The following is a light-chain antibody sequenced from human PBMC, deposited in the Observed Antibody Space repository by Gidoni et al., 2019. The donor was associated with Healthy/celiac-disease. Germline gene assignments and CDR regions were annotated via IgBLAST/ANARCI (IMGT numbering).Light chain of an antibody. Sequence: DIQLPQSPSSLSASVGDRVTITCRASQSISSYLNWYQQKPGKAPKLLIYAASSLQSGVPSRFSGSGSGTDFTLTISSLQPEDCATYYCQQSYSTPFTFGPGTKVDIK. CDR3: QQSYSTPFT. CDR2: AAS. CDR1: QSISSY. V-gene: IGKV1-39*01. J-gene: IGKJ3*01.